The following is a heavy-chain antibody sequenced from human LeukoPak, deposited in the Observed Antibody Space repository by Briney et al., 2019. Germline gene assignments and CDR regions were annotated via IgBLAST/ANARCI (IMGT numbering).Heavy chain of an antibody. CDR2: INPSGGST. CDR1: GYTFTSYY. V-gene: IGHV1-46*01. D-gene: IGHD3-3*01. J-gene: IGHJ3*02. CDR3: ARAHPPGAITTKNDFWSGPYDAFDI. Sequence: ASVKVSCKASGYTFTSYYMHWVRQAPGQGLEWMGIINPSGGSTSYAQKFQGRVTMTRDTSTSTVYMELSGLRSEDTAVYYCARAHPPGAITTKNDFWSGPYDAFDIWGQGTMVTVSS.